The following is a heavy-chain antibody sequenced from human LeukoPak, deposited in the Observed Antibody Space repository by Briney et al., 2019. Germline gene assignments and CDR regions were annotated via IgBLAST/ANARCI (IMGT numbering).Heavy chain of an antibody. CDR1: GGSISSGDYY. CDR2: FYYSGST. CDR3: AKPYYHDSRIDP. Sequence: SETLSLTCTVSGGSISSGDYYWSWIRQPPGKSLEWIGYFYYSGSTYYNPSLKSRVTISVDTSKNQFSLKLSSVTAADTAGYYWAKPYYHDSRIDPWGQGTLVTGSS. V-gene: IGHV4-30-4*01. J-gene: IGHJ5*02. D-gene: IGHD3-22*01.